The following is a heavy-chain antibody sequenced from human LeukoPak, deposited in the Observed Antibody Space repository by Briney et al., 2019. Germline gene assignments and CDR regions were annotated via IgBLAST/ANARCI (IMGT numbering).Heavy chain of an antibody. CDR2: IYLGDSDT. V-gene: IGHV5-51*01. D-gene: IGHD2-2*01. Sequence: GESLKISCKGSGYSFTNYWIGWVRQMPGKGLEWMGIIYLGDSDTRYSPSFQGQVTISADKSISIAYLQWSSLKASDTAMYYCARKGRYCSSTNCPFDYWGQGTLVTVSS. J-gene: IGHJ4*02. CDR1: GYSFTNYW. CDR3: ARKGRYCSSTNCPFDY.